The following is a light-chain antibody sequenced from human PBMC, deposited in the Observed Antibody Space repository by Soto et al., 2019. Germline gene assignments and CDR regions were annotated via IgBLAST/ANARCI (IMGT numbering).Light chain of an antibody. Sequence: EIVMTQSPATLSVSPGERATLSCRASQSVSGNLAWYQQKPGQAPRLLIYGAATRAAGIPARFSGSGSGTKFTLTISSLQSEDFAVYYCQQYNNWPPITFGQGTQLEIK. CDR1: QSVSGN. J-gene: IGKJ5*01. CDR2: GAA. CDR3: QQYNNWPPIT. V-gene: IGKV3-15*01.